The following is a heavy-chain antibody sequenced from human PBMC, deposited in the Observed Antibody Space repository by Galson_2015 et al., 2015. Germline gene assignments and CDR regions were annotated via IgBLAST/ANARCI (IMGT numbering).Heavy chain of an antibody. CDR1: GGSISSYY. J-gene: IGHJ4*02. Sequence: ETLSLTCSVSGGSISSYYWSWIRQPPGKGLEWIGYIYYSGSTNYNPSLKSRVTISVDTSKNQFSLKLSSVTAADTAVYYCARGLMVRGYYFDYWGQGTLVTVSS. V-gene: IGHV4-59*01. D-gene: IGHD3-10*01. CDR2: IYYSGST. CDR3: ARGLMVRGYYFDY.